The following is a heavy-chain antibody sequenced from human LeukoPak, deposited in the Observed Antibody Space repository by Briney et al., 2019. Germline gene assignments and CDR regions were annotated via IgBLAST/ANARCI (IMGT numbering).Heavy chain of an antibody. Sequence: SETLSLTCSVSGGSISSYYWSWIRQPPGKGLEWIGYIYYSGSTNYNPSLKSRVTISVDTSKNQFSLKLSSVTAADTAVYYCARFWRVGTSPGDAFDIWGQGTMVTVSS. CDR1: GGSISSYY. CDR2: IYYSGST. V-gene: IGHV4-59*01. D-gene: IGHD1-26*01. CDR3: ARFWRVGTSPGDAFDI. J-gene: IGHJ3*02.